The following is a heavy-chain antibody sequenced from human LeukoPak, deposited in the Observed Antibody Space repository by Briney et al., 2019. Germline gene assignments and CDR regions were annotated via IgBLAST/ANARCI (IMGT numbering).Heavy chain of an antibody. CDR3: ARYNWNDADAFDI. V-gene: IGHV4-61*01. D-gene: IGHD1-1*01. Sequence: PSETLSLTCTVSGGSVSSGSYCWSWIRQPPGKGLEWIGYIYYSGSTNYYPSLKSRVTISVDTSKNQFSLKLSSVTAADTAVYYCARYNWNDADAFDIWGQGTMVTVSS. CDR1: GGSVSSGSYC. CDR2: IYYSGST. J-gene: IGHJ3*02.